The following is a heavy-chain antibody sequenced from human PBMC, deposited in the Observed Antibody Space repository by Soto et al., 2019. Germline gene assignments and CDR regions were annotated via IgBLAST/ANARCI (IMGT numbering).Heavy chain of an antibody. CDR1: GGTLSDYA. Sequence: QVQLVQSGAEVKTPGSSVKVSCKASGGTLSDYAISWVRQAPGQGLEWMGGIMPTVDSANYAQNFQGRLTISAVESTSTANLVLSSLRSDDTAVYYCAVAAVREIMAQESSGMAVWGQGTTVIVSS. CDR3: AVAAVREIMAQESSGMAV. CDR2: IMPTVDSA. J-gene: IGHJ6*02. D-gene: IGHD6-19*01. V-gene: IGHV1-69*01.